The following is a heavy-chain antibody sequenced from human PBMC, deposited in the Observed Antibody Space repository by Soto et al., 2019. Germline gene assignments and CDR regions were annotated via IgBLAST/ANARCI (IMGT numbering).Heavy chain of an antibody. J-gene: IGHJ2*01. CDR2: IIPIFGTA. CDR3: AKGGSSTIYNWYFDL. V-gene: IGHV1-69*01. CDR1: GGTFSSYA. Sequence: QVQLVQSGAEVKKPGSSVKVSCKASGGTFSSYAISWVRQAPGQGLEWMGGIIPIFGTANYAQKFQGRVTITADEATSTAYMELSSLRSEDTAVYYCAKGGSSTIYNWYFDLWGRGTLVTVSS. D-gene: IGHD1-26*01.